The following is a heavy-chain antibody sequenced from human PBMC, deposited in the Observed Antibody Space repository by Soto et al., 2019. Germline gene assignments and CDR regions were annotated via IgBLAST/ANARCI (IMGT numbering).Heavy chain of an antibody. Sequence: PSETLSLTCAVSGGSISSGGYSWSWIRQPPGKGLEWIGYIYHSGSTYYNPSLKSRVTISVDRSKNQFSLKLSSVTAADTAVYYCARAVGRGYYVDYWGQGTLVTVSS. J-gene: IGHJ4*02. CDR2: IYHSGST. D-gene: IGHD3-22*01. V-gene: IGHV4-30-2*01. CDR3: ARAVGRGYYVDY. CDR1: GGSISSGGYS.